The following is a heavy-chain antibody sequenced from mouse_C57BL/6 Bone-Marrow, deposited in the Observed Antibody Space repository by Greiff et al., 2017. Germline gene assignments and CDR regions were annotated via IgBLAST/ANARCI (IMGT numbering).Heavy chain of an antibody. CDR3: ARGYFDV. CDR1: GFTFSDYG. CDR2: ISSGSSTI. V-gene: IGHV5-17*01. J-gene: IGHJ1*03. Sequence: EVMLVESGGGLVKPGGSLKLSCAASGFTFSDYGMHWVRQAPEKGLEWVAYISSGSSTIYYADTVKGRFTISRANAKNTLFLHMPSLRSEDTARYYCARGYFDVWGTGTTVTVSS.